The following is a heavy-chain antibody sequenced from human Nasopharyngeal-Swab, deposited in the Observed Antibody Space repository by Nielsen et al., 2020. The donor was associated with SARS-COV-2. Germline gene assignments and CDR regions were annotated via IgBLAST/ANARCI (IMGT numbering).Heavy chain of an antibody. D-gene: IGHD3-3*01. CDR2: ISSNGVTT. CDR1: GFTFSSYA. J-gene: IGHJ3*02. V-gene: IGHV3-64*01. CDR3: ARSYYDFWSGYYYAFDI. Sequence: GGSLRLSCAASGFTFSSYAMHWVRQAPGKGLEYVSAISSNGVTTYYANSVKGRFTISRDNSNNTLYLQMGSLRAVDMAVYYCARSYYDFWSGYYYAFDIWGQGTMVTVSS.